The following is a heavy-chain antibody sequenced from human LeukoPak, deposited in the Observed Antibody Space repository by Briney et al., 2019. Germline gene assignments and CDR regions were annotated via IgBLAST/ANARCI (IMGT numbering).Heavy chain of an antibody. CDR2: INPNSGGT. CDR3: AEGLYSSGWFDY. J-gene: IGHJ4*02. V-gene: IGHV1-2*02. D-gene: IGHD6-19*01. Sequence: ASVKVSCKASGYTFTGYYMHWVRQAPGQGLEWMGWINPNSGGTNYQGRVTMTRDTSISTAYMELSRLRSDDTAAYYCAEGLYSSGWFDYWGQGTLVTVSS. CDR1: GYTFTGYY.